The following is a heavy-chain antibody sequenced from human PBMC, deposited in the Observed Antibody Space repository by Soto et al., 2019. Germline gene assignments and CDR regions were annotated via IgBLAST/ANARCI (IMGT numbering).Heavy chain of an antibody. J-gene: IGHJ4*02. CDR2: IYYSGST. CDR1: GGSISSGDYY. D-gene: IGHD3-10*01. CDR3: ARGRLLWFGELLLPTNLFDY. Sequence: SETLSLTCTVSGGSISSGDYYWSWIRQPPGKGLEWIGYIYYSGSTYYNPSLKSRGTISVDTSKNQFSLKLSSVTAAGTAVYYCARGRLLWFGELLLPTNLFDYWGQGTLVTVSS. V-gene: IGHV4-30-4*01.